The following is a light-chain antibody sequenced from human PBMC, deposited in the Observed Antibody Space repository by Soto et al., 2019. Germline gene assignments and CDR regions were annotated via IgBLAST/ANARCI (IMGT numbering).Light chain of an antibody. J-gene: IGKJ4*01. CDR3: QQYNTYSLT. CDR2: DAS. CDR1: QSIITW. V-gene: IGKV1-5*01. Sequence: DTQMTHSPSTLSASVGDRVTITCRASQSIITWLAWYQQNPGKAPKLLIYDASSLESVVPSRFSGGGSGTEFTLTISSLQPDDFATYYCQQYNTYSLTFGGGTKVDIK.